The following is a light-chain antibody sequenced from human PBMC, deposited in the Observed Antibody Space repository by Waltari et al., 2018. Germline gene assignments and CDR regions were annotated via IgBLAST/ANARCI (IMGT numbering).Light chain of an antibody. V-gene: IGKV4-1*01. CDR1: QSVLYSSSTKHS. Sequence: DIVMTRSPDSLAVSVGERAPNNCKSSQSVLYSSSTKHSLAWYQQIPGKPPKLTIYWESTRQSGVPDRFIGSASGTDFTFSISSRQAEDVAVYYSQQYYDPPNTFGQGTKVEIK. CDR2: WES. CDR3: QQYYDPPNT. J-gene: IGKJ2*01.